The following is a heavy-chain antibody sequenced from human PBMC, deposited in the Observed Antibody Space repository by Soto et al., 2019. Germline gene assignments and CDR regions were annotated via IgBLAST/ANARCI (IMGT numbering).Heavy chain of an antibody. CDR2: ISGTASST. CDR1: GFTPTTTP. Sequence: PGGSLTRSCAGSGFTPTTTPLSWVRQPPGKGLEGVTTISGTASSTYYVDSVKGLFFISRENSKNTVTLQMNNLTLDDTAVYYCAADFLEFKNWGHGTRVTVSS. J-gene: IGHJ4*01. D-gene: IGHD3-10*01. V-gene: IGHV3-23*01. CDR3: AADFLEFKN.